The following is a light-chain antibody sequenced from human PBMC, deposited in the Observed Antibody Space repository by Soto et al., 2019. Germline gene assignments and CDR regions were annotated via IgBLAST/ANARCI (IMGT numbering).Light chain of an antibody. J-gene: IGKJ5*01. CDR1: QGISNY. Sequence: QVTQSPAVLSASLGDRVTITCRASQGISNYLAWYQQKAGKAPKLLIHTASTLQNGVPSRFSGSGSGTEFTLTISSLQPDDFATYYCQQYNTYLTFGQGTRLEIK. CDR3: QQYNTYLT. CDR2: TAS. V-gene: IGKV1-9*01.